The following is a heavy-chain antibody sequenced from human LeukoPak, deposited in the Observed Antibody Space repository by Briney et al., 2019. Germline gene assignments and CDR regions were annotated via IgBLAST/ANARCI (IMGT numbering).Heavy chain of an antibody. CDR2: ISPSGDIT. CDR3: AKDDAWLRFGE. J-gene: IGHJ4*02. V-gene: IGHV3-23*01. D-gene: IGHD5-12*01. CDR1: GFKFSDYY. Sequence: GGSLRLSCTISGFKFSDYYMIWVRQAPGKGLEWVSGISPSGDITYYADSVKGRFTISRDNSKNTLYLEVIRLTPEDSAVYYCAKDDAWLRFGEWSQGTLVTVSS.